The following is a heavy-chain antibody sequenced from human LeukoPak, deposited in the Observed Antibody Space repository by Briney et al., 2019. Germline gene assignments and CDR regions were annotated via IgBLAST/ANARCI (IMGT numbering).Heavy chain of an antibody. Sequence: GGSLRLSCAASGFTFSTHSMSWVRQSPGKGLEWVSSISSGSSHIYYADSMQGQFTIPRDNAKNSLFLQMNSLRVEDTALYYCARDFRTQLDGYSPPYHFDYWGQGALVTVSS. D-gene: IGHD5-24*01. J-gene: IGHJ4*02. CDR2: ISSGSSHI. CDR1: GFTFSTHS. CDR3: ARDFRTQLDGYSPPYHFDY. V-gene: IGHV3-21*01.